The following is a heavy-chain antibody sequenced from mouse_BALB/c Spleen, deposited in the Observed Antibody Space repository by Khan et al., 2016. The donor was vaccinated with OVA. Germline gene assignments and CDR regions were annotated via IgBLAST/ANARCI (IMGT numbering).Heavy chain of an antibody. CDR1: GFSLTSYG. D-gene: IGHD2-1*01. Sequence: QVQLKESGPGLVAPSQSLSITCAVSGFSLTSYGVHWVRQPTGKGLEWLGIIWAGGSKNYNSALMSRLSIIQAHSKSQVFLKMNRLETVDTAMCYCARDDGGGNDAMDYWGQGTSVTVSS. CDR3: ARDDGGGNDAMDY. J-gene: IGHJ4*01. CDR2: IWAGGSK. V-gene: IGHV2-9*02.